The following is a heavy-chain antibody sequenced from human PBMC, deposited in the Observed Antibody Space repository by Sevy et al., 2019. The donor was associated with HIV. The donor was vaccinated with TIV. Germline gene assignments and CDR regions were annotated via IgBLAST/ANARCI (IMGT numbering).Heavy chain of an antibody. Sequence: GGSLRLSCAASGFTFSSYAMNWVRQAPGKGLEWVSGLSGNGGSTNYADSVKGRFTISRDNSKNTRYLQMNSLRAEDTAIYYCAKDQVWELGDAFDIWGQGTMVTVSS. CDR1: GFTFSSYA. J-gene: IGHJ3*02. V-gene: IGHV3-23*01. CDR2: LSGNGGST. CDR3: AKDQVWELGDAFDI. D-gene: IGHD1-26*01.